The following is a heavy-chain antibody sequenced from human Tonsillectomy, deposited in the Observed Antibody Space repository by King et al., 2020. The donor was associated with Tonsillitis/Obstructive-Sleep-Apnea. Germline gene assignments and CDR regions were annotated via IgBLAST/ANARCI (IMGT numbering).Heavy chain of an antibody. CDR1: GGSISSSGYY. CDR3: AKHEQYASGWTPFDY. CDR2: IYYSRNT. J-gene: IGHJ4*02. Sequence: QLQESGPGLVKPSETLSLTCTVSGGSISSSGYYWGWIRQPPGKGLEWIGTIYYSRNTYYNPSLRSRVTSSVDTSNNRFSLKLRAVTAADTAVYYCAKHEQYASGWTPFDYWGQGTLVTVSS. V-gene: IGHV4-39*01. D-gene: IGHD6-19*01.